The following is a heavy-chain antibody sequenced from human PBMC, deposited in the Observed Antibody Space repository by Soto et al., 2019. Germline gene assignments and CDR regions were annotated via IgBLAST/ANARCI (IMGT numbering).Heavy chain of an antibody. Sequence: EVQLVESGGGLVKPGGSLRLSCAASGFTFSNAWRNWVRQAPGKGLEWVGRVKSKTDAETTDYAATVKGRFTISRDDSKNTLYPQRNGLKTEDTAVYYRSTDDYGDSPGRLGGFVDYWGQRTLFTVSS. CDR1: GFTFSNAW. CDR3: STDDYGDSPGRLGGFVDY. CDR2: VKSKTDAETT. V-gene: IGHV3-15*07. J-gene: IGHJ4*02. D-gene: IGHD4-17*01.